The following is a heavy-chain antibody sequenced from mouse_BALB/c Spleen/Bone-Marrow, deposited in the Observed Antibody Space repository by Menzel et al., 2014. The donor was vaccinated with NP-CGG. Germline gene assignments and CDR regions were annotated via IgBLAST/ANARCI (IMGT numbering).Heavy chain of an antibody. CDR3: AMDDYFGNVDY. J-gene: IGHJ2*01. V-gene: IGHV14-3*02. Sequence: EVQLQQSGAELVKPGASVKLSCTASGFNLKDTYMHWVKHRPEQGLEWLGRIDPANDNTKYDPKFQGKSTITTDTSSNKAYLHLSSLTSEDTAVYYCAMDDYFGNVDYWGQISTRAGSS. CDR2: IDPANDNT. D-gene: IGHD1-2*01. CDR1: GFNLKDTY.